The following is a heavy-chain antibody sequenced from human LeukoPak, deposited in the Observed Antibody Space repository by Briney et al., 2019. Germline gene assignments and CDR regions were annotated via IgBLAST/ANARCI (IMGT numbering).Heavy chain of an antibody. V-gene: IGHV3-23*01. J-gene: IGHJ4*02. CDR3: AKDRGVSSSWYPRDFDY. CDR2: ISGRGGST. Sequence: GGSLRLSCAASGFTYSSYAMSLVRQAPGKRLEWVSNISGRGGSTYYADSVKGRFTISRDNSKNTLYLQMNSLRADDTAVYYCAKDRGVSSSWYPRDFDYWGQGTLVTVSS. CDR1: GFTYSSYA. D-gene: IGHD6-13*01.